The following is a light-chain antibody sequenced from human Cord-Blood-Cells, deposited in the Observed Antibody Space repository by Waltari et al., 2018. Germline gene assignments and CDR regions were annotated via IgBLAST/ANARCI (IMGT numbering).Light chain of an antibody. J-gene: IGLJ3*02. V-gene: IGLV2-14*02. CDR3: QSYDSSLSGSV. CDR1: SSDVGGYNL. CDR2: EGS. Sequence: QSALTQPASVSGSPGQSITISCTGTSSDVGGYNLVSWYQQHPGKAPKLMIYEGSKRPSGVSNRFSGSKSGNTASLTISGLQAEDEADYYCQSYDSSLSGSVFGGGTKLTVL.